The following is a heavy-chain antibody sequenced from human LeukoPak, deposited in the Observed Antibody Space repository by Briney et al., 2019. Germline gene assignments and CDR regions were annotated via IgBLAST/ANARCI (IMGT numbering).Heavy chain of an antibody. V-gene: IGHV4-38-2*02. CDR2: IYHSGIT. J-gene: IGHJ3*02. D-gene: IGHD5-12*01. Sequence: PSETLSLTCSVSGYSISSGYSWGWIRQPPGKRLEWIGTIYHSGITYYNPSLKSRLTISLDTSKNQFSLKLSSVTAADTAVYYRARDRVATIYEAFDIWGQGTMVTVSS. CDR1: GYSISSGYS. CDR3: ARDRVATIYEAFDI.